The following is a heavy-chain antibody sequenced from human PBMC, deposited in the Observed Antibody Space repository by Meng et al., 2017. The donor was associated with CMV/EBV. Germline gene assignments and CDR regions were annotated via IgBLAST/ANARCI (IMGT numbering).Heavy chain of an antibody. CDR1: GGSISSYY. V-gene: IGHV4-59*01. Sequence: SETLSLTCTVPGGSISSYYWSWIRQPPGKGLEWFGYIYYSGSTNYNPPLKSRVTISVDTSKNQFSLKLSPVTAADTAVYYCARAFVDTAMVDYYYGMDVWGQGTTVTVSS. J-gene: IGHJ6*02. CDR2: IYYSGST. D-gene: IGHD5-18*01. CDR3: ARAFVDTAMVDYYYGMDV.